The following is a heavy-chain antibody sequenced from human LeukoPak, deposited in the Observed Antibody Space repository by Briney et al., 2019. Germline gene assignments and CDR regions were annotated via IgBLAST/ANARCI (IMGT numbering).Heavy chain of an antibody. CDR1: GYTFTNYA. J-gene: IGHJ4*02. CDR3: ARGRYSSGWYAAFIDY. Sequence: ASVKVSCKASGYTFTNYAVHWVRQAPGQRLEWMGWINAGNGNTKYSQEFQGRVTITRDTSASTAYMELSSLRSEDMAVYYCARGRYSSGWYAAFIDYWGQGTLVTVSS. D-gene: IGHD6-19*01. V-gene: IGHV1-3*03. CDR2: INAGNGNT.